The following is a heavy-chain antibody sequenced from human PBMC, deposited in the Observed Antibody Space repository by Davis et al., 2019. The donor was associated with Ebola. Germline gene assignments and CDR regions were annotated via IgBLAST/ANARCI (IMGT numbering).Heavy chain of an antibody. CDR3: ASTDRTDQYFFKY. D-gene: IGHD2/OR15-2a*01. J-gene: IGHJ4*02. CDR1: GQTSRSYW. V-gene: IGHV5-10-1*01. CDR2: IDPSDSFT. Sequence: GESLKISCKVSGQTSRSYWITWVRQMPGKGLEWMGRIDPSDSFTNYIPSFKGHVITSADKSISTAYLQWRGLKASDSATYYCASTDRTDQYFFKYWSQGSPLTVSS.